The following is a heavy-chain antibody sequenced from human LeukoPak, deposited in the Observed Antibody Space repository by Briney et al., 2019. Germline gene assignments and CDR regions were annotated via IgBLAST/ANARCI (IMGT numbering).Heavy chain of an antibody. Sequence: GGSLRLSCAASGLTFDDYGMSWVRQAPGKGLEWVSLISGDGGSTYYADSVKGRFTISRDNSKNSLYLQMNSLRTEDTALYYCAKDSYYDSSGPKNWFDPWGQGTLVTVSS. V-gene: IGHV3-43*02. D-gene: IGHD3-22*01. CDR2: ISGDGGST. CDR3: AKDSYYDSSGPKNWFDP. J-gene: IGHJ5*02. CDR1: GLTFDDYG.